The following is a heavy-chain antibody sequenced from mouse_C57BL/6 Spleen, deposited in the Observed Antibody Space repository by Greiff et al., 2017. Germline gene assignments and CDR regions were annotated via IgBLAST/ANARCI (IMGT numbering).Heavy chain of an antibody. CDR2: IWSGGST. CDR3: ASNYAMDY. V-gene: IGHV2-2*01. CDR1: GFSLTSYG. Sequence: VKLMESGPGLVQPSQSLSITCTVSGFSLTSYGVHWVRQSPGKGLEWLGVIWSGGSTDYNAAFISRLSLSKDNSKSQVFFKMNSLQADDTAIYYCASNYAMDYWGQGTSVTVSS. J-gene: IGHJ4*01.